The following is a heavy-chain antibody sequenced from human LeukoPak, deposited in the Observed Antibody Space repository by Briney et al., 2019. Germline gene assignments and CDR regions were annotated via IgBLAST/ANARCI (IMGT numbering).Heavy chain of an antibody. V-gene: IGHV4-34*01. CDR3: VRSGYTYGAPVDY. D-gene: IGHD5-18*01. CDR1: GGSFSGYY. Sequence: SETLSLTCAVYGGSFSGYYWSWIRQPPGKGLEWIGEINHSGSTYYNPSLKSRVTISVDTSKSQFSLKLSSVTAADTAVYYCVRSGYTYGAPVDYWGQGTLVTVSS. CDR2: INHSGST. J-gene: IGHJ4*02.